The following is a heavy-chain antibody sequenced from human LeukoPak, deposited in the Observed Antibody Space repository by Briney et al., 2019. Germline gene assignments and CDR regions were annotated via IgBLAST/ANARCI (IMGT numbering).Heavy chain of an antibody. CDR2: INHSGST. D-gene: IGHD3-10*01. V-gene: IGHV4-34*09. CDR1: GGSFSGYY. J-gene: IGHJ5*02. CDR3: AREGYYYGSGSYSAHNWFDP. Sequence: PSETLSLTCAVYGGSFSGYYWSWIRQPPGKGLEWIGEINHSGSTNYNPSLKSRVTISVDTSKNQFSLKLSSVTAADTAVYYCAREGYYYGSGSYSAHNWFDPWGQGTLVTVSS.